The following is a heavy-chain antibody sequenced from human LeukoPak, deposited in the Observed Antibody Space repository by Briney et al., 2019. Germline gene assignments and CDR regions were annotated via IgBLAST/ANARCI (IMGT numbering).Heavy chain of an antibody. D-gene: IGHD1-26*01. V-gene: IGHV3-23*01. CDR3: AKDDGYSGSYLDY. CDR2: ISNDGGGT. CDR1: GFIFNNYG. J-gene: IGHJ4*02. Sequence: PGGSLRLSCAASGFIFNNYGLVWVRQAPGKGLEWVSAISNDGGGTTYADFVKGRFSVSRDNSKNTLYLQMNSLRAEDTAVYYCAKDDGYSGSYLDYWGQGTLVTVSS.